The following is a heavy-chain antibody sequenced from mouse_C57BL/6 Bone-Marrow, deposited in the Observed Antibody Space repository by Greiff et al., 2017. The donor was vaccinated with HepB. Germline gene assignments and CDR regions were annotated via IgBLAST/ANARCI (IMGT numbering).Heavy chain of an antibody. Sequence: EVQLQQSGPELVKPGASVKISCKASGYSFTGYYMNWVKQSPAKSLEWIGEINPSTGGTTYNQKFKAKATLTVDKSSGTAYMQLKSLTSEDYAVYYCARRVGTYFDDWGQGTTLTVSS. CDR2: INPSTGGT. CDR3: ARRVGTYFDD. J-gene: IGHJ2*01. V-gene: IGHV1-42*01. CDR1: GYSFTGYY. D-gene: IGHD1-1*02.